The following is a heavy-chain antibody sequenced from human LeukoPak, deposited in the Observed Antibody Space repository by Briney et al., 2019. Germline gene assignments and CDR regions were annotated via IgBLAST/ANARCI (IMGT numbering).Heavy chain of an antibody. V-gene: IGHV1-2*02. CDR3: ARDWRSWFVGNSSSWVVDCFDP. Sequence: ASVKVSCKASGYTFTGYYMHWVRQAPGQGLEWMGWINPNSGGTNYAQKFQGRVTMTRDTSISTAYMELSRLRSDDTAVYYCARDWRSWFVGNSSSWVVDCFDPWGQGTLVTVSS. D-gene: IGHD6-13*01. J-gene: IGHJ5*02. CDR1: GYTFTGYY. CDR2: INPNSGGT.